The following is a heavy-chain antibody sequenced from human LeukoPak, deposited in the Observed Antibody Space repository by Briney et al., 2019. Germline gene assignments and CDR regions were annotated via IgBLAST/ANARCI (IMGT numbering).Heavy chain of an antibody. CDR3: AEDRTITMIVVVITPDAFDI. V-gene: IGHV3-21*04. CDR2: ISSSSSYI. CDR1: GFTFSSYS. D-gene: IGHD3-22*01. J-gene: IGHJ3*02. Sequence: NPGGSLRLSCAASGFTFSSYSMNWVRQAPGKGLEWVSSISSSSSYIYYADSVKGRFTISRDNAKNSLYLQMNSLRAEDTAVYYCAEDRTITMIVVVITPDAFDIWGQGTMVTVSS.